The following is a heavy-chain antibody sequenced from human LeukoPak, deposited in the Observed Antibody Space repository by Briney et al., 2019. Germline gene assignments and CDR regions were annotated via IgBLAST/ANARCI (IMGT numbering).Heavy chain of an antibody. J-gene: IGHJ4*02. V-gene: IGHV3-43*02. CDR2: ISGDGGST. CDR1: GFTFDDYA. CDR3: ARQIAYYYDSSGYYTTDY. Sequence: PGGSLRLSCAASGFTFDDYAMHWVRQAPGKGLEWVSLISGDGGSTYYADSVQGRFTISRDNSKDTLYLHMNSLRAEDTAVYYCARQIAYYYDSSGYYTTDYWGQGTLVTVSS. D-gene: IGHD3-22*01.